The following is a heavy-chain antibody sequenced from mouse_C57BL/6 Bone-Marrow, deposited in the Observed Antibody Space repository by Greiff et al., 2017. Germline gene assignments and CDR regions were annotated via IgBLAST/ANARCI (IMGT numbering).Heavy chain of an antibody. CDR3: ARRNRGYYFDY. CDR2: ISSGGSYT. Sequence: EVKLEESGGDLVEPGGSLKLSCAASGFTFSSYGMSWVRPTPDKRLEWVATISSGGSYTYYPDSVKGRFTISSDNAKNTLYLEMSSMKSEDTAMDYCARRNRGYYFDYWGQGTTLTVAS. V-gene: IGHV5-6*02. J-gene: IGHJ2*01. CDR1: GFTFSSYG.